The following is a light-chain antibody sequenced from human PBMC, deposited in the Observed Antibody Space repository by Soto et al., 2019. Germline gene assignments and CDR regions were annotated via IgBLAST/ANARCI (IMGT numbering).Light chain of an antibody. J-gene: IGLJ3*02. Sequence: QSALTQSRSVSGCPGQSVTISCTGTSSDVGGYNYVSWYQQHPGKAPKLMIYGVSKRPSGVPDRFSGSKSGNTASLTISGLQAEDEADYYCCSYAGSYTWVFGGGTKLTVL. CDR3: CSYAGSYTWV. V-gene: IGLV2-11*01. CDR2: GVS. CDR1: SSDVGGYNY.